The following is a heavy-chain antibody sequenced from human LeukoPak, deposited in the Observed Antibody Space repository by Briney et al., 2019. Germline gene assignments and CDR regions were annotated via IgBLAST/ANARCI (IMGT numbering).Heavy chain of an antibody. Sequence: GGSLRLSCAVSGFSFSDHNMNWVRQAPGKGLEWVSLISGRDTNTYYAVSVEGRLTISRDNSKNTLYLQMNSLRAEDTAVYYCARRSDYGSNGNYFDYWGQGTPVTVSS. CDR2: ISGRDTNT. J-gene: IGHJ4*02. CDR1: GFSFSDHN. CDR3: ARRSDYGSNGNYFDY. V-gene: IGHV3-23*01. D-gene: IGHD4-23*01.